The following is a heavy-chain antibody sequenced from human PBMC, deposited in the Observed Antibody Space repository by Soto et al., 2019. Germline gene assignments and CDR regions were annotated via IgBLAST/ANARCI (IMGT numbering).Heavy chain of an antibody. V-gene: IGHV3-74*01. CDR3: ARAKGSWYFDL. CDR2: LKSDGSST. J-gene: IGHJ2*01. CDR1: GFTFSSYW. Sequence: EVQLVESGGGLVQPGGSLSLSCAASGFTFSSYWMHWVRQAPGKGLVWVSRLKSDGSSTAYADSVKGRFTISRDNAKNTLDLQMNSLRAEDTAVYYCARAKGSWYFDLWGRGTLVTVSS.